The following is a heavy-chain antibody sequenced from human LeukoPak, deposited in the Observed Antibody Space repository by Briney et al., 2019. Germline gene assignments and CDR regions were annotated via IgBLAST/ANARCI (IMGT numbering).Heavy chain of an antibody. D-gene: IGHD4-17*01. CDR1: GYSFTSYW. CDR2: IYPGDSDT. J-gene: IGHJ4*02. CDR3: ARRGAETTVTTFDL. Sequence: GGSLRLSCKGSGYSFTSYWIAWVRQMPGKGLEWMGIIYPGDSDTRYSPSFQGQVTISADKSISTAYLQWSSLKASDTAMYYCARRGAETTVTTFDLWGQGTLVTVSS. V-gene: IGHV5-51*01.